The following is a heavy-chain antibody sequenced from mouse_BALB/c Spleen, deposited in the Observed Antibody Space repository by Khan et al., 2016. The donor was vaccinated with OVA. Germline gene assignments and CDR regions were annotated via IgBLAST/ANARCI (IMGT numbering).Heavy chain of an antibody. D-gene: IGHD2-1*01. CDR1: GYTFTSYW. V-gene: IGHV1S132*01. J-gene: IGHJ3*01. CDR3: ARGYCGNYEFAY. CDR2: IFPGTGTT. Sequence: QVQLQQSGTELVKPGASVKLSCKTSGYTFTSYWIQWVKQRPGQGLEWIGQIFPGTGTTYYNENFKGKATLTIDTSSTTAYMQLSSLTSEDSAVYFCARGYCGNYEFAYWGQGTPVTVSA.